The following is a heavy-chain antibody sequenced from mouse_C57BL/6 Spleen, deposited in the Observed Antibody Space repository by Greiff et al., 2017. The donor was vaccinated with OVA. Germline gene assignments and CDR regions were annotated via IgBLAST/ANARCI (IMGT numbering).Heavy chain of an antibody. CDR3: ARRVIYWYFDV. D-gene: IGHD2-1*01. V-gene: IGHV1-69*01. CDR2: IDPSDSYT. CDR1: GYTFTSYW. J-gene: IGHJ1*03. Sequence: VKLQQPGAELVMPGASVKLSCKASGYTFTSYWMHWVKQRPGQGLEWIGEIDPSDSYTNYNQKFKGKSTLTVDKSSSTAYMQLSSLTSEDSAVYYCARRVIYWYFDVWGTGTTVTVSS.